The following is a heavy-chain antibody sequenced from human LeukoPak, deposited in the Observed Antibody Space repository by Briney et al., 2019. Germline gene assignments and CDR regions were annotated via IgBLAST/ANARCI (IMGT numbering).Heavy chain of an antibody. D-gene: IGHD2/OR15-2a*01. Sequence: PGRSLSLSCAASGFSFSSYGMHWVRHAPGQGLDWVALLWYDGSNKYYGDSVKGRFTISRANSKKTLYLQMNSLRAEDTAVYYRAKGLGFSPRECYYLDVWGKGTTVTVSS. CDR1: GFSFSSYG. V-gene: IGHV3-33*06. CDR3: AKGLGFSPRECYYLDV. J-gene: IGHJ6*03. CDR2: LWYDGSNK.